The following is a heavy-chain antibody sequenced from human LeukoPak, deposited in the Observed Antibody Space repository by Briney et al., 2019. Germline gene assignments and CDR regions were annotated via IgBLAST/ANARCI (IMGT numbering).Heavy chain of an antibody. J-gene: IGHJ4*02. V-gene: IGHV3-30*03. Sequence: GGSLRLSCAASGFTFSSYGMHGVRQAPGKGLEWVAVISYDGSNKYYADSVKGRFTISRDNSKNTLYLQMNSLRAEDTAVYYCARDSDDSSGYFDYWGQGTLVTVSS. CDR2: ISYDGSNK. D-gene: IGHD3-22*01. CDR1: GFTFSSYG. CDR3: ARDSDDSSGYFDY.